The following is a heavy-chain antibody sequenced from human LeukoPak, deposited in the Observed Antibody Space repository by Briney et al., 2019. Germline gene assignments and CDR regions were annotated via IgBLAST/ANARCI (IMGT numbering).Heavy chain of an antibody. CDR2: ISYDGSNK. D-gene: IGHD6-19*01. Sequence: GRSLRLSCAASGFTFSSYAMHWVRQAPGKGLEWVAVISYDGSNKYYADSVKGRFTISRDNSKNTLYLQMNGLRAEDTAVYYCARAGWQSWGQGTLVTVSS. CDR1: GFTFSSYA. CDR3: ARAGWQS. V-gene: IGHV3-30-3*01. J-gene: IGHJ4*02.